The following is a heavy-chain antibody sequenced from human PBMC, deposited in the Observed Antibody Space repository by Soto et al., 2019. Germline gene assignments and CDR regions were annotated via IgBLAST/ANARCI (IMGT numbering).Heavy chain of an antibody. CDR1: GFTFSSYD. D-gene: IGHD3-10*01. J-gene: IGHJ6*02. V-gene: IGHV3-13*01. Sequence: GGSLRLSCAASGFTFSSYDMHWVRQATGKGLEWVSAIGSAGDTYYPGSVKGRFTISRENAKNSLYLQMNSLRAEDTAVYYCARSGDISYYYYYGMDVWGQGTTVTVSS. CDR3: ARSGDISYYYYYGMDV. CDR2: IGSAGDT.